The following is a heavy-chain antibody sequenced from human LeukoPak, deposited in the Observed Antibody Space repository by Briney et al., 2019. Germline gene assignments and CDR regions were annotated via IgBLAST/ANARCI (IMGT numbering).Heavy chain of an antibody. D-gene: IGHD2-2*01. J-gene: IGHJ6*03. CDR2: IYYSGST. Sequence: ASETLSLTCTVSGGSISSYYWSWIRQPPGKGLEWIGSIYYSGSTYYNPSLKSRVTISVDTSKNQFSLKLSSVTAADTAVYYCARGLGGYQLLWAYYYYYYMDVWGKGTTVTVSS. CDR1: GGSISSYY. V-gene: IGHV4-59*12. CDR3: ARGLGGYQLLWAYYYYYYMDV.